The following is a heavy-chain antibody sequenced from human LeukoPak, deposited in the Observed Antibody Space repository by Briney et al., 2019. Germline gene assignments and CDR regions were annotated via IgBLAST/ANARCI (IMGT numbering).Heavy chain of an antibody. CDR3: ARGSRYYDILPYFQH. Sequence: GASVKVSCKASGGTFSSYAISWVRQAPGQGLEWMGGIIPIFGTANYAQKFQGRVTITADESTSTAYMELSSLRSEDTAVYYCARGSRYYDILPYFQHWGQGTLVTVSS. J-gene: IGHJ1*01. CDR2: IIPIFGTA. V-gene: IGHV1-69*13. CDR1: GGTFSSYA. D-gene: IGHD3-9*01.